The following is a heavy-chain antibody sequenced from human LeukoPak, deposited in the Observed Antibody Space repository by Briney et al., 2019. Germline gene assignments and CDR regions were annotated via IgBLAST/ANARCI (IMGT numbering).Heavy chain of an antibody. V-gene: IGHV6-1*01. CDR3: ARTKLTGPYYSDY. CDR1: GDSVSSNSAA. Sequence: SQTLSLTCAISGDSVSSNSAAWNWIRQSPSRGLEWLGRTYYRSKWYNDYAVSVKSRITINPDTSKNQFSLQLNSVTPEDTAMYYCARTKLTGPYYSDYWAQRTLVTVSS. J-gene: IGHJ4*02. D-gene: IGHD7-27*01. CDR2: TYYRSKWYN.